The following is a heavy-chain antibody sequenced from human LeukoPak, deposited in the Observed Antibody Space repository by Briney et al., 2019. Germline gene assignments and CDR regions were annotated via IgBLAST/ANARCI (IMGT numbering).Heavy chain of an antibody. Sequence: GGSLRLSCAASGFTFSGHFMDWVRQAPGKGLEWVGRTRNKAKGYTTEYAASVKGRFTISRDDSQTSLYLQMNSLTTEDTAVYYCGRALLLGNYYYAMDVWGQGTTVTVSS. CDR3: GRALLLGNYYYAMDV. J-gene: IGHJ6*02. D-gene: IGHD5-24*01. CDR1: GFTFSGHF. V-gene: IGHV3-72*01. CDR2: TRNKAKGYTT.